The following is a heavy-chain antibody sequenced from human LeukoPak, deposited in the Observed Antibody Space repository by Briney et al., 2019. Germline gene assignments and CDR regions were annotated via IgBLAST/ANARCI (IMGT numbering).Heavy chain of an antibody. D-gene: IGHD2-21*01. Sequence: GASVKVSCKASGYTFTSYGINWVRQAPGQGLEWMGIINPSGGSTSYAQKFQGRVTMTRDTSTSTVYMELSSLRSEDTAVYYCARGPGDRQLTNWFDPWGQGTLVTVSS. V-gene: IGHV1-46*01. CDR3: ARGPGDRQLTNWFDP. J-gene: IGHJ5*02. CDR2: INPSGGST. CDR1: GYTFTSYG.